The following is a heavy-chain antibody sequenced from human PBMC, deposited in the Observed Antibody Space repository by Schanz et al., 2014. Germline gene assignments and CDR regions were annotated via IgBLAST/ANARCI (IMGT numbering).Heavy chain of an antibody. V-gene: IGHV1-46*01. CDR2: INPTGGST. Sequence: QVQLVQSGAEVKKPGASVKVSCKASGYTFISYFIHWVRQAPGQGLEWMGIINPTGGSTSYAQRFQGRVTVTRDTSTSTVYMELSSLRSEDTAVYYCARAAYGGYTSTPLRYWGQGTQVTVSS. D-gene: IGHD5-12*01. CDR1: GYTFISYF. J-gene: IGHJ4*02. CDR3: ARAAYGGYTSTPLRY.